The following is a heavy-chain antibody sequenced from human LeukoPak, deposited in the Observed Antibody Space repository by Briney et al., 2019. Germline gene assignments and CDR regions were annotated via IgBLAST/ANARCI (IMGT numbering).Heavy chain of an antibody. J-gene: IGHJ4*02. V-gene: IGHV1-69*06. Sequence: SVKVSCKASGGTFSSYAISWVRQAPGQGLGWMGGIIPIFGTANYAQKFQGRVTITADKSTSTAYMELSSLRSDDTAVYYCARGFPPRRNYDSSGYYSYYFDHWGQGTLVTVSS. D-gene: IGHD3-22*01. CDR3: ARGFPPRRNYDSSGYYSYYFDH. CDR1: GGTFSSYA. CDR2: IIPIFGTA.